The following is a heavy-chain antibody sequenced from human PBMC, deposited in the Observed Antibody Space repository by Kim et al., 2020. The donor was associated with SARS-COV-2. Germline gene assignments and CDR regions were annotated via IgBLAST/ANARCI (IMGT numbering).Heavy chain of an antibody. CDR3: ARENYPYYFDY. V-gene: IGHV1-69*04. Sequence: IANYAQKVQGRVTITADKSTSTAYMGLSSLRSEDTAVYYCARENYPYYFDYWGQGTLVTVSS. D-gene: IGHD3-10*01. J-gene: IGHJ4*02. CDR2: IA.